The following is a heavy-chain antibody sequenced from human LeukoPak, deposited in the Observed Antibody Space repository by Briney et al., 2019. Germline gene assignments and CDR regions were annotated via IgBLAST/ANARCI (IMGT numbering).Heavy chain of an antibody. J-gene: IGHJ6*04. CDR3: ARDLSGGTPYYGMDV. V-gene: IGHV3-7*03. D-gene: IGHD2-15*01. Sequence: GGSLRLSCAASGFTFSSYWMSWVRQAPGKGLEWVANIKQDRSGKYYVDSVKGRFTISRDNAKNSLYLQMNSLRAEDTAVYYCARDLSGGTPYYGMDVWGKGTTVTVSS. CDR1: GFTFSSYW. CDR2: IKQDRSGK.